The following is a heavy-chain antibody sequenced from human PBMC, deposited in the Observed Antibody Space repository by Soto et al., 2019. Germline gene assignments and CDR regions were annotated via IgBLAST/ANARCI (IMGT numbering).Heavy chain of an antibody. CDR2: IYYSGST. V-gene: IGHV4-30-4*01. CDR1: GGSISSGDYY. D-gene: IGHD3-22*01. CDR3: ARDPRYYYDSSGYPGAFDI. J-gene: IGHJ3*02. Sequence: QVQLQESGPGLVKPSQTLSLTCTVSGGSISSGDYYWSWIRQPPGKGLEWIGYIYYSGSTYYKPSLKSRVTISVDTSKNQFSLKLSSVTAADTAVYYCARDPRYYYDSSGYPGAFDIWGQGTMVTVSS.